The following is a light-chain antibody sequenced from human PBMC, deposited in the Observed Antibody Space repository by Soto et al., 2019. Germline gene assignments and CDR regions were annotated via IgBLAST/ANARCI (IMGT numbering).Light chain of an antibody. J-gene: IGKJ3*01. Sequence: IQLTQSPSSLSASVGDRVTISCRASQGIANFLAWYQQKPGKAPKLLIYGASTLQSGVPSRFSGSGSGTAYTLTISSLEPEDFATYYCQQLNSFPIPFGPGTKVDI. CDR1: QGIANF. CDR3: QQLNSFPIP. CDR2: GAS. V-gene: IGKV1-9*01.